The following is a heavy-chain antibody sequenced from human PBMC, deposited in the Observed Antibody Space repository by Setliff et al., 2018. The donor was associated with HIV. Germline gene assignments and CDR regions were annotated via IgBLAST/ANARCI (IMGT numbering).Heavy chain of an antibody. CDR1: GFCFRDYY. D-gene: IGHD1-1*01. CDR3: ARDFTELASFDY. J-gene: IGHJ4*02. CDR2: ISSHIGKNT. Sequence: KPGGSLRLSCAASGFCFRDYYMNWIRQAPGKGLEWVSYISSHIGKNTNYADSVKGRFTISRDNTNNLLYLQMNSLRAEDTAIYFCARDFTELASFDYWGQGTLVTVSS. V-gene: IGHV3-11*04.